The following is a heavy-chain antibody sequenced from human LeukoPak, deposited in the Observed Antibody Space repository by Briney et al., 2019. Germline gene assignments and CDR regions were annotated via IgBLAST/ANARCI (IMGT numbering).Heavy chain of an antibody. CDR3: ARDTYAGSFLRLGH. Sequence: PGGSLRLSCAASGFTFSSYAMSWVRQAPGKGLEWVSAISGSGGSTYYADSVKGRFTISRDNSKNTLYLQMNSLRADDTAVYYCARDTYAGSFLRLGHWGQGTLVTVSS. J-gene: IGHJ5*02. V-gene: IGHV3-23*01. D-gene: IGHD1-26*01. CDR1: GFTFSSYA. CDR2: ISGSGGST.